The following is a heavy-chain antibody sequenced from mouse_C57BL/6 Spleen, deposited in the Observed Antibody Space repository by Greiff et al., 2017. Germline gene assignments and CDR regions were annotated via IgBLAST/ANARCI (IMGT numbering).Heavy chain of an antibody. CDR1: GFTFTDYY. Sequence: EVKLVESGGGLVQPGGSLSLSCAASGFTFTDYYMSWVRQPPGKALAWLGFIRNKANGYTTEYSASVKGRFTISRDNSQSILYLQMNALRAEDSATYYCARPLNYVHAMDYWGQGTSVTVSS. CDR2: IRNKANGYTT. V-gene: IGHV7-3*01. D-gene: IGHD2-1*01. J-gene: IGHJ4*01. CDR3: ARPLNYVHAMDY.